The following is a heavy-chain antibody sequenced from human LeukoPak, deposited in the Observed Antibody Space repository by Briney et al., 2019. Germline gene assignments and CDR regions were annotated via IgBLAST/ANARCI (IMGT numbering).Heavy chain of an antibody. CDR1: GFTVSSNY. CDR2: IYSGGST. D-gene: IGHD4-17*01. Sequence: GGSLRLSCAASGFTVSSNYMSWVRQAPGKWLEWVSVIYSGGSTYYADSVKGRFTISRDNSKNTLYLQMNSLRAEDTAVYYCARALQDGRYYYYYGMDVWGQGTTVTVSS. V-gene: IGHV3-53*01. J-gene: IGHJ6*02. CDR3: ARALQDGRYYYYYGMDV.